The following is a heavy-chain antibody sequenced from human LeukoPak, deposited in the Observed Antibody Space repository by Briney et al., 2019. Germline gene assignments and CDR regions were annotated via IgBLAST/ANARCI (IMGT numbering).Heavy chain of an antibody. D-gene: IGHD3-3*02. J-gene: IGHJ6*02. CDR1: GFTFSSYE. V-gene: IGHV3-48*03. CDR2: ISSSGSTI. Sequence: GGSLRLSCAASGFTFSSYEMNWVRQAPGKGLEWVSYISSSGSTIYYADSVKGRFTISRDDAKNSLYLQMNSLRAEDTAVYYCARDCIRKHYGMDVWGQGTTVTVSS. CDR3: ARDCIRKHYGMDV.